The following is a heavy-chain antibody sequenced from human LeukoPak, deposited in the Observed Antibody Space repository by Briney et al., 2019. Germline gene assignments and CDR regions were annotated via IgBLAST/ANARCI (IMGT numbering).Heavy chain of an antibody. V-gene: IGHV3-11*01. J-gene: IGHJ4*02. CDR1: GGSFSGYY. D-gene: IGHD1-26*01. CDR2: ISSSGSTI. Sequence: LSLTCAVYGGSFSGYYWSWIRQAPGKGLEWVSYISSSGSTIYYADSVKGRFTISRDNAKNSLYLQMNSLRAEDTAVYYCARAGDVVGADYWGQGTLVTVSS. CDR3: ARAGDVVGADY.